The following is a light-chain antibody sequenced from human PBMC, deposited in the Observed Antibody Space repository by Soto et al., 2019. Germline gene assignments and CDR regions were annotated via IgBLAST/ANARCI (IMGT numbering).Light chain of an antibody. Sequence: DIQMTQSPSSLSASVGDRVTITCRASQGISNYLAWYQQKPGKVPKLLIYAASTLQSGVPSRFSGSGSGTDVTLTISSLQPEDDATYYCQKYNSAPHSLTFGRGTKVEIK. CDR3: QKYNSAPHSLT. V-gene: IGKV1-27*01. CDR1: QGISNY. CDR2: AAS. J-gene: IGKJ4*01.